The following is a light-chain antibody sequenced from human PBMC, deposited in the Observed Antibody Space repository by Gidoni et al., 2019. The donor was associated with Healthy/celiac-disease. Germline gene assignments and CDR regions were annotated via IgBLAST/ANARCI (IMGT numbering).Light chain of an antibody. Sequence: EIVMTQSPATLSVSPGERATLSCRASQSVSSNLDWYQQKPGQAPRLLIYGASTRATGIPARFSGRGSGTEFTLTISSLQSEDFAVYYCKQYNNWPPLTFGGGTKVEIK. V-gene: IGKV3-15*01. CDR1: QSVSSN. CDR2: GAS. CDR3: KQYNNWPPLT. J-gene: IGKJ4*01.